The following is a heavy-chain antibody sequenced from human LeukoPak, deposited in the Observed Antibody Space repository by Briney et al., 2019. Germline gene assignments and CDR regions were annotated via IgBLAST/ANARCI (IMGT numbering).Heavy chain of an antibody. J-gene: IGHJ5*02. D-gene: IGHD6-6*01. Sequence: PSETLSLTCTVSGGSISSYYWSWIRQPPGKGLEWIGYIYYSGSTNYNPSLKSRVTISVDTSKNQFSLKLSSATAADTAVYYCAREVVEYSSSRFWFDPWGQGTLVTVSS. CDR3: AREVVEYSSSRFWFDP. CDR1: GGSISSYY. V-gene: IGHV4-59*01. CDR2: IYYSGST.